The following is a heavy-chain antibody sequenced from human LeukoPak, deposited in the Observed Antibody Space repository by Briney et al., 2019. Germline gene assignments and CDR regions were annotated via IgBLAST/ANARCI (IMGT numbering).Heavy chain of an antibody. CDR2: IYYSGST. CDR3: ARLHADTTMTPYYYYIYV. Sequence: SETLSLTCTVSGGSISGYYWSWIRQPPGKGLEWIGYIYYSGSTNYNPSLKSRVIISVDTSKNQFSLKLSSVTAADTAVYYCARLHADTTMTPYYYYIYVWGKGTTVTVSS. J-gene: IGHJ6*03. CDR1: GGSISGYY. V-gene: IGHV4-59*08. D-gene: IGHD5-18*01.